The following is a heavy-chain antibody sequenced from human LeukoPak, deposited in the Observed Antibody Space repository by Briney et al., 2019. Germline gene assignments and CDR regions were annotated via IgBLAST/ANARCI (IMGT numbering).Heavy chain of an antibody. CDR1: GFTFSSYS. V-gene: IGHV3-21*01. D-gene: IGHD2-15*01. J-gene: IGHJ4*02. Sequence: GGSLRLSCAASGFTFSSYSMNWVRQAPGKGLEWVSSISSSSSYIYYADSVKGRFTLSRDNAKNSLYLQMNSLRAEDTAVYYCASEWVVAATGFDYWGQGTLVTVSS. CDR2: ISSSSSYI. CDR3: ASEWVVAATGFDY.